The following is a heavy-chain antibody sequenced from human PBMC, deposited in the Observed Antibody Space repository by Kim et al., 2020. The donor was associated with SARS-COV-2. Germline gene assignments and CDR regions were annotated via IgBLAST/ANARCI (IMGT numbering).Heavy chain of an antibody. CDR1: GCTFSSYA. D-gene: IGHD3-10*01. Sequence: SVKVSCKASGCTFSSYAISWVRQAPGQGLEWMGGIIPIFGTANYAQKFQGRVTITADDSTSTAYMELSSLRSEDTAVYYCARGAVYGSGSYYPDFDYWGAGTLVTVSS. CDR3: ARGAVYGSGSYYPDFDY. CDR2: IIPIFGTA. V-gene: IGHV1-69*13. J-gene: IGHJ4*02.